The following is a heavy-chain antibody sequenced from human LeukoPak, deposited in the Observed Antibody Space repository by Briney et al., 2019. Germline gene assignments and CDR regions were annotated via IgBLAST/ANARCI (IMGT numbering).Heavy chain of an antibody. CDR3: AKEACAGDCHRDYFDY. CDR2: ISYDGSTK. D-gene: IGHD2-21*02. J-gene: IGHJ4*02. Sequence: PGGSLRLSCAASGFTFSSYSIHWVRQAPGKGLEWVAVISYDGSTKYYADSVKGRFTISRDNSKNTLYLQVNSLRAEDTALYYCAKEACAGDCHRDYFDYWGQGTLVTVSS. V-gene: IGHV3-30*18. CDR1: GFTFSSYS.